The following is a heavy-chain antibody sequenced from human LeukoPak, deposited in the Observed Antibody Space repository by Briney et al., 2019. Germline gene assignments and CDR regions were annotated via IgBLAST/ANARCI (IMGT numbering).Heavy chain of an antibody. D-gene: IGHD1-14*01. CDR1: GFIFTSNW. J-gene: IGHJ4*02. CDR3: ARDSYRALDY. CDR2: INQDGSEK. Sequence: GGSLRLSCAASGFIFTSNWMSWVRQALGKGLEWVAHINQDGSEKYYVDSVKGRFTISRDNAKNSLYLQMNSMRAEDTAVYYCARDSYRALDYWGQGTPVTVSS. V-gene: IGHV3-7*01.